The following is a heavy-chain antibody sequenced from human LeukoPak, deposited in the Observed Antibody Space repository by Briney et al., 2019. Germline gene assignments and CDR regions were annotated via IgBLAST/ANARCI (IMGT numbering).Heavy chain of an antibody. CDR1: GYTFSSYD. CDR3: ARGGSSSSWGMDV. J-gene: IGHJ6*02. D-gene: IGHD6-6*01. CDR2: ISTYNGNT. Sequence: GSSVKVSCKASGYTFSSYDISWVRQAPGQGLEWMGWISTYNGNTYNAQKLQGRVTMTTDTSTSTVYMELRSLRSDDTAVYYCARGGSSSSWGMDVRGQGTPGTVPS. V-gene: IGHV1-18*01.